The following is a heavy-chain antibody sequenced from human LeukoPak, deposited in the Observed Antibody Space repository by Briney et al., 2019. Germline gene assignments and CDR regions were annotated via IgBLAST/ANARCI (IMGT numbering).Heavy chain of an antibody. CDR3: ATQAWRTHGAGGYHDDC. CDR1: GFAFSTYS. J-gene: IGHJ4*01. Sequence: GGSLRLSCAASGFAFSTYSMIWVRQAPGKGLEWVSYISPGSSTIYYADFAKGRFTISRDDGEKSLYLQMTPLRAEDTAVYYCATQAWRTHGAGGYHDDCWGHGTLVTVSS. D-gene: IGHD2-8*01. V-gene: IGHV3-48*01. CDR2: ISPGSSTI.